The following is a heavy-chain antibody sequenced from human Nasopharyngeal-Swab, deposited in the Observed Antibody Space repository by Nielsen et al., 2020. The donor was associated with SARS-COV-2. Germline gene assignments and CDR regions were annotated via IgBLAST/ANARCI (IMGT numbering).Heavy chain of an antibody. J-gene: IGHJ3*02. CDR1: GYTFTSYY. D-gene: IGHD5-18*01. V-gene: IGHV1-46*01. Sequence: ASVQVSCKASGYTFTSYYMHWVRQAPGQGLEWMGIINPSGGSTSYAQKFQGRVTMTRDTSTSTVYMELSSLRSEDTAVYYCAREDSGYSYGYSSGSAAFDIWGQGTMVTVSS. CDR2: INPSGGST. CDR3: AREDSGYSYGYSSGSAAFDI.